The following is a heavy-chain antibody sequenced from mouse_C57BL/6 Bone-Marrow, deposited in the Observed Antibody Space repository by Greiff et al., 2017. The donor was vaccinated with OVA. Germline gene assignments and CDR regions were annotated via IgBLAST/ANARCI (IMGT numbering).Heavy chain of an antibody. CDR2: INPGSGGT. CDR1: GYAFTNYL. V-gene: IGHV1-54*01. Sequence: QVQLQQSGAELVRPGTSVKVSCKASGYAFTNYLIEWVKQRPGQGLEWIGVINPGSGGTNYNEKFKGKATLTADKSSSTAYMQLSRLTSEYSAVYVCARIHYDYGYYAMDYWGQGTSVTVSS. J-gene: IGHJ4*01. CDR3: ARIHYDYGYYAMDY. D-gene: IGHD2-4*01.